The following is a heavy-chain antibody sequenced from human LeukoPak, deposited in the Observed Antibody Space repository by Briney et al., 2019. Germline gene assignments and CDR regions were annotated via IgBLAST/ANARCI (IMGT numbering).Heavy chain of an antibody. CDR2: VYYSGSS. J-gene: IGHJ4*02. D-gene: IGHD3-22*01. CDR3: ARHYDSSGYWYYFDY. V-gene: IGHV4-59*08. Sequence: PSETLSLTCTVSGGSISSYYWSWIRQPPGKGLDWIGYVYYSGSSNYNPSLKSRVTISVGTSKNQFSLKLSSVTAADTAVYYCARHYDSSGYWYYFDYWGQGALVTVSS. CDR1: GGSISSYY.